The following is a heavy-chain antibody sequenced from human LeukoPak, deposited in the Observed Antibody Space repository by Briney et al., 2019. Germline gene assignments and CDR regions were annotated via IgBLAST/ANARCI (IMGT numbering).Heavy chain of an antibody. CDR1: GFTVSSNH. CDR3: ARGPAGYN. CDR2: IYSSGST. D-gene: IGHD1-1*01. Sequence: GGSLRLSCAASGFTVSSNHMSWVRQAPGKGLEWVSVIYSSGSTDYADSVKGRFTISRDNSKNTLYLQMNSLRAEDTAVYHCARGPAGYNWGQGTLVTVSS. V-gene: IGHV3-53*01. J-gene: IGHJ4*02.